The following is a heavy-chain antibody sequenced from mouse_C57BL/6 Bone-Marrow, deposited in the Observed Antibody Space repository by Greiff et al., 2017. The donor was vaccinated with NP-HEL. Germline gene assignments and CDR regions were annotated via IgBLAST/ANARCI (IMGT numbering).Heavy chain of an antibody. V-gene: IGHV14-2*01. CDR3: GTITTVVGYDAMDY. Sequence: VQLQQSGAELVKPGASVKLSCTASGFNFKDYYMHWVKQRPEQGLEWIGRIDPDDGETKYAQNFQGKATITADTTSNTAYLQLSSLTSEDTAVYYYGTITTVVGYDAMDYWGRGNSVTVSA. CDR2: IDPDDGET. J-gene: IGHJ4*01. CDR1: GFNFKDYY. D-gene: IGHD1-1*01.